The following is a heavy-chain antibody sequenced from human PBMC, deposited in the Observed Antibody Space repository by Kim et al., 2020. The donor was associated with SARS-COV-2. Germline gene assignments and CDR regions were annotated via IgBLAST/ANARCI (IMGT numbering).Heavy chain of an antibody. Sequence: SYNPPLKGRVTISVDTSKEQFSLRLSSVTAADAAVYYCARHLRNWYFDLWGRGTLVTVSS. J-gene: IGHJ2*01. CDR3: ARHLRNWYFDL. V-gene: IGHV4-39*01.